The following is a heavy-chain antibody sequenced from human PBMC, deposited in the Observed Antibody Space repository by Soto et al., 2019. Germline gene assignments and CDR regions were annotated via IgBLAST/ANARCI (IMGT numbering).Heavy chain of an antibody. Sequence: LRLSCAASGFTFSNAWMSWVRQAPGMGLEWVGRIKSKTDGGTTDYAAPVKGRFTISRDDSKNTLYLQMNSLKTEDTAVYYCTTGGTSRYCSSTSCVRFDPWGQGTLVTVSS. CDR3: TTGGTSRYCSSTSCVRFDP. D-gene: IGHD2-2*01. V-gene: IGHV3-15*01. CDR1: GFTFSNAW. J-gene: IGHJ5*02. CDR2: IKSKTDGGTT.